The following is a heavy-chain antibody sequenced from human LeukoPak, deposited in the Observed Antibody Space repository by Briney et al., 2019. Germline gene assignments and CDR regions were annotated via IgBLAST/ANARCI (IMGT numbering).Heavy chain of an antibody. Sequence: PGGSLRLSCAASGFTFDNYAMHWVRQAPGKGLEWVSGISWNSGSIGYADSVKGRFTISRDNAKNSLYLQMNSLRAEDTALYYCARDFTEYSSYWHFDLWGRGTLVTVSS. CDR1: GFTFDNYA. J-gene: IGHJ2*01. V-gene: IGHV3-9*01. CDR3: ARDFTEYSSYWHFDL. D-gene: IGHD6-6*01. CDR2: ISWNSGSI.